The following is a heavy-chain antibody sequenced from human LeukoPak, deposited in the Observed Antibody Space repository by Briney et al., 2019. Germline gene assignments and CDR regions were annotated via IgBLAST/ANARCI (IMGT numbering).Heavy chain of an antibody. CDR2: ITSSSTYM. Sequence: GGSLRLSCAASGFTFNSYNMNWVRQAPGKGLEWVSSITSSSTYMYYADSVKGRFTISRDNARNSLYLQMNSLRAEDTAVYYCARDPYSGSYWNYYYYYMDVWGKGTTVSVSS. CDR1: GFTFNSYN. J-gene: IGHJ6*03. CDR3: ARDPYSGSYWNYYYYYMDV. D-gene: IGHD1-26*01. V-gene: IGHV3-21*01.